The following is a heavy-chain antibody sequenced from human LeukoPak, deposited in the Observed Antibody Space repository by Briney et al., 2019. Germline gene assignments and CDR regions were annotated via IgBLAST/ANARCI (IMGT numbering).Heavy chain of an antibody. CDR2: ISSSGSTI. Sequence: GGSLRLSCAASGFTFSDYYMSWIRQAPGKGLEWVSYISSSGSTIYYADSVKGRFTISRDNAKNSLHLQMNSLRAEDTAVYCCGRARQQLALTTNWFDPWGQGTLVTVSS. J-gene: IGHJ5*02. D-gene: IGHD6-13*01. V-gene: IGHV3-11*01. CDR1: GFTFSDYY. CDR3: GRARQQLALTTNWFDP.